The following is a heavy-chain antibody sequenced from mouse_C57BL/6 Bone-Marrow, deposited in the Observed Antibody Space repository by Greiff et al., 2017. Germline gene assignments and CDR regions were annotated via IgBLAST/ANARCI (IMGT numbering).Heavy chain of an antibody. J-gene: IGHJ3*01. Sequence: VQLQQSGAELARPGASVKLSCKASGYTFTSYGISWVKQRTGQGLEWIGEIYPRSGNTYYNEKFKGKATLTEDKSSSTAYMALRSLTSEDSAVYFCAGSRYPLRFAYWGQGTLVTVSA. V-gene: IGHV1-81*01. CDR3: AGSRYPLRFAY. CDR2: IYPRSGNT. CDR1: GYTFTSYG.